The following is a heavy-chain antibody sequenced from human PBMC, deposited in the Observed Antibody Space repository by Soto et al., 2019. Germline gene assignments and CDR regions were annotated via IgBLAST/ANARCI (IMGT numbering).Heavy chain of an antibody. CDR1: GFTFSSYW. CDR3: ATLNSFGSDY. CDR2: INPDGSAT. Sequence: GGSLRLSCAASGFTFSSYWMHWVRQAPGKGLVWVSRINPDGSATNYADSVKGRFTISRDNAKGTVYLQMNNLRAEDTAVYYCATLNSFGSDYWGRGTLVTVSS. J-gene: IGHJ4*02. V-gene: IGHV3-74*01. D-gene: IGHD5-18*01.